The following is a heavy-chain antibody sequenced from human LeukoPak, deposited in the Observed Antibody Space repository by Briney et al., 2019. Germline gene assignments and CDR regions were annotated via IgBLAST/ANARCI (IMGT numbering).Heavy chain of an antibody. CDR1: GGTFSSYA. Sequence: ASVKVSCKASGGTFSSYAISWVRQAPGQGLEWMGGIIPIFGTANYAQKFQGRVTITADESTSTAYMELSSLRSEDTAVYYCARTPSGLYDSSGYYYYFHYWGQATMATVSS. D-gene: IGHD3-22*01. CDR2: IIPIFGTA. CDR3: ARTPSGLYDSSGYYYYFHY. J-gene: IGHJ4*02. V-gene: IGHV1-69*13.